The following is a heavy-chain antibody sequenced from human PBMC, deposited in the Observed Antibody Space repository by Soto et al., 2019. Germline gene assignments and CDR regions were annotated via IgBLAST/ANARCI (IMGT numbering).Heavy chain of an antibody. J-gene: IGHJ4*02. V-gene: IGHV3-30*18. CDR2: TSHDGSNE. D-gene: IGHD3-22*01. CDR1: GFAFGSYG. Sequence: QVQLVESGGGVVQPGRSLRLSCTASGFAFGSYGMHWVRQAPGKGLEWVAVTSHDGSNEQYADSVKGRFTVSRDNSKNTVFLQMNSLRPEDTALYYCAKDTYYYSSSGYYIFDYWGQGTLLTVSS. CDR3: AKDTYYYSSSGYYIFDY.